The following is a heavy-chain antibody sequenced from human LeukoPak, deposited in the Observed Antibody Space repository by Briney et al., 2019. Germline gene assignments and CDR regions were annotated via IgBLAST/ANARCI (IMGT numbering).Heavy chain of an antibody. CDR2: IIPMFGTA. V-gene: IGHV1-69*06. CDR1: GGTFSSYE. J-gene: IGHJ4*02. D-gene: IGHD6-13*01. Sequence: ASVKVSCKASGGTFSSYEISWVRQAPGQGLEWMGGIIPMFGTAKYAQKFQGRVTITADKSTSTAYMELSSLRAEDTAVYYCARGSSSWYFDYWGQGTLVTVSS. CDR3: ARGSSSWYFDY.